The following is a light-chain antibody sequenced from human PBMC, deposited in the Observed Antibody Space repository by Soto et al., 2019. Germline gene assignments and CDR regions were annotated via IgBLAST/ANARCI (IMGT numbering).Light chain of an antibody. J-gene: IGLJ1*01. Sequence: QSVLTQPASVSGSPGQSITISCTGTSSDIGGYNYVSWYQQHPGKAPKLMIYEVSRRPSGVSNRFSGSKSGNTASLTISGLQADDEADYYCSSYTTISPSFGTGTKLTVL. CDR2: EVS. V-gene: IGLV2-14*01. CDR1: SSDIGGYNY. CDR3: SSYTTISPS.